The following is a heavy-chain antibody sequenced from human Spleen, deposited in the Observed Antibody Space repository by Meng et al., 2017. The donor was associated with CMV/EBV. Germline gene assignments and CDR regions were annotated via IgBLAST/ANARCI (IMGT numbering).Heavy chain of an antibody. CDR2: IYYSGST. V-gene: IGHV4-39*07. Sequence: SSSSHWGWIRQPPGKGLEWIGNIYYSGSTYYNPSLKGRVTISIDASKNQFSLKLSSVTAADTAVYYCARAMYYYGSGSQSRIHFDSWGQGTLVTVSS. D-gene: IGHD3-10*01. J-gene: IGHJ4*02. CDR3: ARAMYYYGSGSQSRIHFDS. CDR1: SSSSH.